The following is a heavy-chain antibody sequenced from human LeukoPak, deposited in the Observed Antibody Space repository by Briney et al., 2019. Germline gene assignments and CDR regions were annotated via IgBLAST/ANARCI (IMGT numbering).Heavy chain of an antibody. CDR3: AKDLGDGYNSH. J-gene: IGHJ4*02. D-gene: IGHD5-24*01. V-gene: IGHV3-21*04. CDR2: ISSSSSYI. Sequence: KTGGSLRLSCAASGFTFSSYSMNWVRQAPGKGLEWVSSISSSSSYIYYADSVKGRFTISRDNSKNTLYLQMNSLRAEDTAVYYCAKDLGDGYNSHWGQGTLVTVSS. CDR1: GFTFSSYS.